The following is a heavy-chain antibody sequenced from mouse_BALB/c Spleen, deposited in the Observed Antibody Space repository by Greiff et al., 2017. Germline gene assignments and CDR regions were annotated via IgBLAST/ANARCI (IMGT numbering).Heavy chain of an antibody. V-gene: IGHV2-5-1*01. J-gene: IGHJ4*01. CDR3: AKADYYDGYAMDY. D-gene: IGHD1-1*01. CDR1: GFSLTSYG. Sequence: VKLVESGPSLVQPSQSLSITCTVSGFSLTSYGVNWVRQSPGKGLEWLGVIWRGGSTDYNAAFMSRLSITKDNSQSQVFFKMNSLQADDTAIYYYAKADYYDGYAMDYWGQGTSVTGSS. CDR2: IWRGGST.